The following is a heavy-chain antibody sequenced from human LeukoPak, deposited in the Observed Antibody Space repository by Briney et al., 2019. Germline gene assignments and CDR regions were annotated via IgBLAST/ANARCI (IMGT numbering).Heavy chain of an antibody. J-gene: IGHJ6*02. Sequence: SETLSLTCTVSGGSVSSDTYYWSWIRQPPGKGLEWIGYIYYRGSTNYNPSLKSRVTVSVDTSKNHISLKLTSVTAADTAVYYCARSLSPAVGGKYYYFYGMDVWGQGTTVTVSS. V-gene: IGHV4-61*03. CDR2: IYYRGST. CDR3: ARSLSPAVGGKYYYFYGMDV. D-gene: IGHD3-3*01. CDR1: GGSVSSDTYY.